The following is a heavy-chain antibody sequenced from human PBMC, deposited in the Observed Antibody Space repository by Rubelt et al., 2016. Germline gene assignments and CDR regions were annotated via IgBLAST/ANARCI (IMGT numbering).Heavy chain of an antibody. V-gene: IGHV4-34*01. Sequence: QVQLQQWGAGLVKPSETLSLTCAVYGGSFSGYSWTWIRQPPGKGLEWLGEIDHSGNTDYIPSLKSRVSISVDTSKKQNSLKMGSVTAADTAVYYCARHDTGSFLFDFWGQGTPVTVSS. CDR2: IDHSGNT. CDR3: ARHDTGSFLFDF. CDR1: GGSFSGYS. D-gene: IGHD1-26*01. J-gene: IGHJ4*02.